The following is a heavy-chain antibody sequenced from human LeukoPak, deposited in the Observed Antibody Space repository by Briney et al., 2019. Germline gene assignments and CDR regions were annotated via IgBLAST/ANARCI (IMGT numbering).Heavy chain of an antibody. D-gene: IGHD4-17*01. CDR1: GFTFSDYS. Sequence: PGGSLRLSCAASGFTFSDYSMNWVRQAPGKGLEWVSSITSSSTYIYYGDSVKGRFTISRDNAKDLLYLQMNSLRAEDTAVYYCARDYGDYLEYFQHWGQGTLVTVSS. V-gene: IGHV3-21*01. CDR3: ARDYGDYLEYFQH. J-gene: IGHJ1*01. CDR2: ITSSSTYI.